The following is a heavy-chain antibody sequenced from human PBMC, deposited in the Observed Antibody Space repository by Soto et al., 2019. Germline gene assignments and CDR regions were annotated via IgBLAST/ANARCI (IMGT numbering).Heavy chain of an antibody. V-gene: IGHV3-48*01. CDR1: GFTFSNYG. Sequence: GSLRLSCAACGFTFSNYGMYWVRQAPGKGLEWVSYIGISSSTKYYADSVKGRFTISRDNAKNSLYLQMNSLRAEDTAVYYCARDQLYDNDISGRPLNAFDVWGQGTMVTVSS. CDR3: ARDQLYDNDISGRPLNAFDV. CDR2: IGISSSTK. D-gene: IGHD3-22*01. J-gene: IGHJ3*01.